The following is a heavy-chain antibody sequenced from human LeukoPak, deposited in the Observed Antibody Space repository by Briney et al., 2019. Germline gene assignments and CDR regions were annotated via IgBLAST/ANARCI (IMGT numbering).Heavy chain of an antibody. CDR2: INQDGREK. CDR1: GFTFSASW. D-gene: IGHD7-27*01. CDR3: ATDVNWGYFDY. Sequence: GSLRLSCTASGFTFSASWMSWVRQAPGKGLEWVANINQDGREKDYVDSVKGRFTISRDNTKKSLFLQMDSLRADDTGVYYCATDVNWGYFDYWGQGTVATVSS. J-gene: IGHJ4*02. V-gene: IGHV3-7*01.